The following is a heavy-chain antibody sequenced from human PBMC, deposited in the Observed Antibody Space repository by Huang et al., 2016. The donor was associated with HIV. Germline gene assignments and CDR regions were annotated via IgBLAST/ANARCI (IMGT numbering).Heavy chain of an antibody. CDR2: KKPNSGNT. J-gene: IGHJ6*03. D-gene: IGHD6-13*01. V-gene: IGHV1-8*03. CDR3: ARAGSSWSPYYYYYMDV. Sequence: QVQLVQSGAEVKKPGASVKVSCKASGYTFTSSDINWVRQATGHGVEWMGWKKPNSGNTGYAQKYQGRVTITRNTTISTAYMELSSRRSEDTAVYYCARAGSSWSPYYYYYMDVWGKGTTVTVSS. CDR1: GYTFTSSD.